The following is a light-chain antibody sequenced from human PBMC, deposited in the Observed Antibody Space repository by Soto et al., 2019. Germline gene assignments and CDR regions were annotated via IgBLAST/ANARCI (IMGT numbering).Light chain of an antibody. CDR3: SSYTNSNTLV. CDR2: DVS. V-gene: IGLV2-14*01. J-gene: IGLJ1*01. CDR1: SGVGGYNY. Sequence: QSVLTQPACLSGSRGQSTTIFCTGSGVGGYNYVSWYQQPPGKAPKLMIYDVSNRPSWVSNRFSGSKSGNTASLTISGLQVEDEADYYCSSYTNSNTLVFGTGT.